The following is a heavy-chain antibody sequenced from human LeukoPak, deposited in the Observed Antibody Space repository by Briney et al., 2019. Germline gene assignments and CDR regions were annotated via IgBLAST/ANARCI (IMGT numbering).Heavy chain of an antibody. Sequence: GGSLRLSCAASGFTFSNAWMSWVRQAPGKGLEWVGHIKSQSDGGTTDYAAPVKGRFTISRDDSKNTLYLQMNSLKTEDTAVYYCTTDYLSPNYYGSWSNAFDIWGQGTMVTLSS. J-gene: IGHJ3*02. V-gene: IGHV3-15*01. D-gene: IGHD3-10*01. CDR3: TTDYLSPNYYGSWSNAFDI. CDR1: GFTFSNAW. CDR2: IKSQSDGGTT.